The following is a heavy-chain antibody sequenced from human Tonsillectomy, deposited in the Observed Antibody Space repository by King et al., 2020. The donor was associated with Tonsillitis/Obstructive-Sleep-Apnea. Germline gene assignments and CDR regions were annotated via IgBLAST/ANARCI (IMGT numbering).Heavy chain of an antibody. CDR1: GFTVSSNY. V-gene: IGHV3-53*01. CDR2: IYSGGST. J-gene: IGHJ6*02. Sequence: VQLVESGGGLIQPGGSLRLSCAASGFTVSSNYMSWVRQAPGKGLEWVSLIYSGGSTYYADSVKGRFTISRDNSENTLYLQMNSLRAEDTAVYYCARVGGALGAYYFYGIDVWGQGTTVTVSS. CDR3: ARVGGALGAYYFYGIDV. D-gene: IGHD3-10*01.